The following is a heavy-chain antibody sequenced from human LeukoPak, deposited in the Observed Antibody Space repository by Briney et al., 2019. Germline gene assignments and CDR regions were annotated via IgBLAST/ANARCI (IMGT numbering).Heavy chain of an antibody. Sequence: SETLSLTCAVYGASFSGYYWSWIRQPPGKGLEWIGEINHSGSTNYNPSLKSRVTISVDTSKNQFSLKLSSVTAADTAVYYCARGAAYSGSYFPFDYWGQGTLVTVSS. J-gene: IGHJ4*02. V-gene: IGHV4-34*01. CDR3: ARGAAYSGSYFPFDY. CDR2: INHSGST. CDR1: GASFSGYY. D-gene: IGHD1-26*01.